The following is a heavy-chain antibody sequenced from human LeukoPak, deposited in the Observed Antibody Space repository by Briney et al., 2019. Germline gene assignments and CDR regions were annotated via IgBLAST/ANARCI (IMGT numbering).Heavy chain of an antibody. Sequence: ASVKVSCKASGYTFTSYYMHWVRQAPGQGLEWMGIINPSGGSTSYAQKFQGRVTMTRDTSTSTVYMELSSLRSEDTAVYYRARSLRRTFGGVIVDYWGQGTLVTVSS. J-gene: IGHJ4*02. CDR2: INPSGGST. CDR1: GYTFTSYY. CDR3: ARSLRRTFGGVIVDY. D-gene: IGHD3-16*02. V-gene: IGHV1-46*01.